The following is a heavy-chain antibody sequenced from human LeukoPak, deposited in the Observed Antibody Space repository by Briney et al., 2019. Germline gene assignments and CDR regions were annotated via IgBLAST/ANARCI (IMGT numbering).Heavy chain of an antibody. CDR2: INDDTP. CDR3: AKDINWASFGS. J-gene: IGHJ4*02. CDR1: GFSFNTYS. Sequence: GGSLRLSCTTSGFSFNTYSMSWVRQAPGKGLKGFSAINDDTPYYTDSVKGRFTVSRDNSRDTRYLHLNSLRAEDTAIYYCAKDINWASFGSWGQGTLVTVSS. D-gene: IGHD3-16*01. V-gene: IGHV3-23*01.